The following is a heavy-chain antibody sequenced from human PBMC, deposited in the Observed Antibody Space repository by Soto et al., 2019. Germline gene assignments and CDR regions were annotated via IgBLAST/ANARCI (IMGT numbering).Heavy chain of an antibody. CDR1: GGSISSSNW. J-gene: IGHJ4*02. Sequence: SETLSLTCAVSGGSISSSNWWSWVRQPPGKGLEWIGEIYHSGSTNYNPSLKSRVTISVDKSKNQFSLKLSSVTAADTAVYYCARGRGGLYYDILTGCWEDRVFDYWGQGTLVTVSS. V-gene: IGHV4-4*02. D-gene: IGHD3-9*01. CDR2: IYHSGST. CDR3: ARGRGGLYYDILTGCWEDRVFDY.